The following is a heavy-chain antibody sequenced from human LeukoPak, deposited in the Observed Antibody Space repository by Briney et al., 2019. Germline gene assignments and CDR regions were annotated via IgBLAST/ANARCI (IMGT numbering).Heavy chain of an antibody. CDR1: GGSFSGYY. D-gene: IGHD2-15*01. J-gene: IGHJ5*02. CDR2: INHSGST. V-gene: IGHV4-34*01. CDR3: ARGCRILRVVVAAASWFDP. Sequence: PSETLSLTCAVYGGSFSGYYWSWIRQPPGKGLEWIGEINHSGSTNYNPSLKSRVTISVDTSKNQFSLKLSSVTAADTAVYYCARGCRILRVVVAAASWFDPWGQGTLVTVSS.